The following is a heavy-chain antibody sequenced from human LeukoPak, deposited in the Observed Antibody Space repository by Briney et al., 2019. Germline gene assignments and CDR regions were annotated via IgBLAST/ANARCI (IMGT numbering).Heavy chain of an antibody. Sequence: GGSLRLSCAASGFTFRSYWMSWVRQAPGKGLEWVAKIKQDGSEKYYVDSVKGRFTFSRDNSKNTLYLQMNSLRAEDTAVYYCARENLLGGFFDYWGQGILVTVSS. D-gene: IGHD5-12*01. CDR1: GFTFRSYW. CDR3: ARENLLGGFFDY. J-gene: IGHJ4*02. CDR2: IKQDGSEK. V-gene: IGHV3-7*01.